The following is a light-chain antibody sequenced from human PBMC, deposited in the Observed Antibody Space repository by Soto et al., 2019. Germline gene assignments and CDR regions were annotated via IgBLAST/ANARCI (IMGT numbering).Light chain of an antibody. J-gene: IGKJ5*01. CDR3: QQYYSYPPN. Sequence: DIQLTQSPSFLSASVGDRVTITCLASQGISSYLAWYQQKPGKAPKLLIYAASTLQSGVPSRFSGSGSGTDFTLTISCLQSEDFATYYCQQYYSYPPNFGQGTRLEIK. CDR2: AAS. CDR1: QGISSY. V-gene: IGKV1-9*01.